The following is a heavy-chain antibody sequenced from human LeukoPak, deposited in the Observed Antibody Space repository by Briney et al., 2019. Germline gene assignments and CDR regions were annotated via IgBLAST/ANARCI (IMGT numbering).Heavy chain of an antibody. Sequence: GSLRLSCAASGFTFSNYAMSWVRQAPGKGLEWVSAISGNGNTIYYADSVRGRFTISRDNSKNTLFLQMNSLRAEDTAVYYCAKYATTARSWFDPWGQGTLVTVSS. D-gene: IGHD2-8*01. CDR2: ISGNGNTI. V-gene: IGHV3-23*01. J-gene: IGHJ5*02. CDR1: GFTFSNYA. CDR3: AKYATTARSWFDP.